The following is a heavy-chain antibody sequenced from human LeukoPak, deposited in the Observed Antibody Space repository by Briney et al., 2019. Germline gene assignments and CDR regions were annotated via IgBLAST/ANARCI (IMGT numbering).Heavy chain of an antibody. D-gene: IGHD1-26*01. V-gene: IGHV4-39*07. CDR1: GGSISGSTHY. CDR2: IFYSGST. CDR3: ARAVKGAAPHCYYYMDV. Sequence: PSETLSLTCTVSGGSISGSTHYWGWIRQPPGKGLEWIGSIFYSGSTFYNPSLKSRVTISVDTSKNQFSLNLSSVTAADTAVYYCARAVKGAAPHCYYYMDVWGKGTTVTVSS. J-gene: IGHJ6*03.